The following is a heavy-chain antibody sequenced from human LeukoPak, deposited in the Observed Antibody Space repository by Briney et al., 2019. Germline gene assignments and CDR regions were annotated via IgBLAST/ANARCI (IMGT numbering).Heavy chain of an antibody. CDR3: ARDPGYSSPRGDY. D-gene: IGHD5-18*01. CDR1: GYTFTGYF. Sequence: GASVKVSCKAYGYTFTGYFMHWVRQATGQGLEWMGWINPNSGGTHYAQKFQGRVTMTRDTSISTANMELSRLRSDDTAVYYCARDPGYSSPRGDYWGQGTLVTVSS. V-gene: IGHV1-2*02. J-gene: IGHJ4*02. CDR2: INPNSGGT.